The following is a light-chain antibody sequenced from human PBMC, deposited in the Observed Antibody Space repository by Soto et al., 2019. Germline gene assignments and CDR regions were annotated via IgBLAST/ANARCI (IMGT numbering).Light chain of an antibody. CDR3: QQYGSSPQT. Sequence: IVLTQSPGTLSLSPGERVTLSCRASQSVSSSSLAWYQQKPGQAPRLLIYGASSRATGIPDRFSGSGSGTDFTLTISRLEPEDFAIYYCQQYGSSPQTFGQGTKVDIK. V-gene: IGKV3-20*01. CDR1: QSVSSSS. J-gene: IGKJ1*01. CDR2: GAS.